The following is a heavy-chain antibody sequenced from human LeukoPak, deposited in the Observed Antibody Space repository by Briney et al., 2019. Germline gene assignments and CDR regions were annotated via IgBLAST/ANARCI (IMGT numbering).Heavy chain of an antibody. V-gene: IGHV1-46*01. J-gene: IGHJ6*02. CDR3: ARIRGGSYLLLPLTDYYGMDV. D-gene: IGHD1-26*01. CDR2: INPSGGST. CDR1: GYTFTSYY. Sequence: GASVKVSCKASGYTFTSYYMHWVRQAPGQGLEWMGIINPSGGSTSYAQKFQGRVTMTRDTSTSTVYMELSSLRSEDTAVYYCARIRGGSYLLLPLTDYYGMDVWGQGTTVTVSS.